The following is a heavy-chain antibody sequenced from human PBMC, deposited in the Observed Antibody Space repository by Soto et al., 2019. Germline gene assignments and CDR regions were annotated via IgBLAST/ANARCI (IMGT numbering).Heavy chain of an antibody. CDR3: ARDRLNYGVFDY. Sequence: GGSLRLSWAASGFTFSSYGMHWVRQAPGKGLEWVAVIWYDGSNKYYADSVKGRFTISRDNSKNTLYLQMNSLRAEDTAVYYCARDRLNYGVFDYRGQGTLVTVSS. V-gene: IGHV3-33*01. CDR2: IWYDGSNK. D-gene: IGHD3-10*01. CDR1: GFTFSSYG. J-gene: IGHJ4*02.